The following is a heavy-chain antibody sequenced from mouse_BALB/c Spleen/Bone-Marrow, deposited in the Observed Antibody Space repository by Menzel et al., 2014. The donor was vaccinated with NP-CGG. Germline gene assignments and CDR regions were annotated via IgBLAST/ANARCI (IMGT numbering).Heavy chain of an antibody. CDR3: ARGYDYSSWFAY. J-gene: IGHJ3*01. CDR2: INSNGGYT. Sequence: EVMLVESGGGLVQPGGSLKLSCAASGFTFSSYGMSWVRRTPDKRLEMIASINSNGGYTYYLDSVKGRFTISRDNAKNTLYLQMSSLKSEDTAMYYCARGYDYSSWFAYWGQGTLVTVS. CDR1: GFTFSSYG. V-gene: IGHV5-6-3*01. D-gene: IGHD2-4*01.